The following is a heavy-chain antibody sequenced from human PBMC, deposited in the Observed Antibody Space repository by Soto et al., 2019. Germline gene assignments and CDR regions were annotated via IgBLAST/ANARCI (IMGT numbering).Heavy chain of an antibody. CDR1: GFTFSSYG. V-gene: IGHV3-33*01. J-gene: IGHJ4*02. Sequence: GGSLRLSCAASGFTFSSYGMHWVRQAPCKGLEWVAVIWYDGSNKYYADSVKGRFTISRDNSKNTLYLQMNSLRAEDTAVYYCARDALGSSVRLDWGKGTLVTVSS. CDR3: ARDALGSSVRLD. D-gene: IGHD6-6*01. CDR2: IWYDGSNK.